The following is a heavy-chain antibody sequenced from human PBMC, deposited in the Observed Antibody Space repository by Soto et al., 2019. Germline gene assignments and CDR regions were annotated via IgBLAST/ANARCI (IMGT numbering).Heavy chain of an antibody. J-gene: IGHJ4*02. CDR2: IRYDGTYK. CDR1: GFTFSSYG. Sequence: GGSLRLSCAASGFTFSSYGMHWVRQAPGKGLEWVAVIRYDGTYKYYADSVKGRFTISRDNSKNTLYLQMNSLRAEDTAIYYCAREVKTSVVTPGYWGQGTPVTVSS. CDR3: AREVKTSVVTPGY. D-gene: IGHD2-21*02. V-gene: IGHV3-33*01.